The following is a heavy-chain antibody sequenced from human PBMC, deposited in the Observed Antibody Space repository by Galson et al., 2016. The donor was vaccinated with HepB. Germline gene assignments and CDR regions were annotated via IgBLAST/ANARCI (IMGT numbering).Heavy chain of an antibody. CDR1: GYTFTSYY. J-gene: IGHJ6*02. Sequence: SVKASCKASGYTFTSYYIHWVRQAPGQGLEWMGIINPSGGSTSYAQKYQGRVTITRDTSTSTVYMELSSLRSEDTAVYYCARDHAQRYYYYYYGMDVWGQGTTVTVSS. CDR3: ARDHAQRYYYYYYGMDV. CDR2: INPSGGST. V-gene: IGHV1-46*01.